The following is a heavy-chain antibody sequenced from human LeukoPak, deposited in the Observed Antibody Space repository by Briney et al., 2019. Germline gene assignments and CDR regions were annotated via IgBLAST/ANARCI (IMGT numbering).Heavy chain of an antibody. CDR1: GDSFSNGNYY. D-gene: IGHD3-10*01. Sequence: SETLSLTCTVSGDSFSNGNYYWSWLRQPPGKALEWIGYIYYTGKTYYNPSLEGRVTILVDTSRNHFSVKLSSVTAADTAVYYCARSQNYYGSGDYWSQGTLVTVSS. J-gene: IGHJ4*02. CDR2: IYYTGKT. CDR3: ARSQNYYGSGDY. V-gene: IGHV4-61*03.